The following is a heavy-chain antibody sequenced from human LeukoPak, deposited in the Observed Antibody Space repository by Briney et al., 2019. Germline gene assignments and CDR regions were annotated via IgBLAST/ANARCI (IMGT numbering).Heavy chain of an antibody. CDR1: GDSFSNGNYY. D-gene: IGHD3-10*01. Sequence: SETLSLTCTVSGDSFSNGNYYWSWLRQPPGKALEWIGYIYYTGKTYYNPSLEGRVTILVDTSRNHFSVKLSSVTAADTAVYYCARSQNYYGSGDYWSQGTLVTVSS. J-gene: IGHJ4*02. CDR2: IYYTGKT. CDR3: ARSQNYYGSGDY. V-gene: IGHV4-61*03.